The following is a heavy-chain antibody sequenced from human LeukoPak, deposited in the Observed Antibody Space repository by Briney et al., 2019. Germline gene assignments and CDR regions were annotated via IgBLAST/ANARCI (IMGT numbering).Heavy chain of an antibody. CDR1: GGSISSYY. J-gene: IGHJ2*01. D-gene: IGHD1-1*01. V-gene: IGHV4-59*08. CDR3: ARQFLGYKQNWYFDL. CDR2: IYYSGST. Sequence: SETLSLTCTVSGGSISSYYWGWIRQPPGKGLEWIGYIYYSGSTNYNPSLKSRVTISVDTSKNQFFLKLSSVTAADTAVYYCARQFLGYKQNWYFDLWGRGTLVTVSS.